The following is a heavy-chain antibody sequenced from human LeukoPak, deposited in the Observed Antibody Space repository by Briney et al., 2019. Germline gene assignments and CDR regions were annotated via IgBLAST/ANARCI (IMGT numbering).Heavy chain of an antibody. V-gene: IGHV1-18*01. CDR1: GYTFTIYG. D-gene: IGHD2-2*01. Sequence: ASVKVSCKASGYTFTIYGISWVRQAPGQGLEWMGWISAHNGNTNYAQKLQGRVTMTTDTSTSTAYMELRSLRSDDTAVYYCARDNIVVVPAASYYYYMDVWGKGTTVTVSS. J-gene: IGHJ6*03. CDR3: ARDNIVVVPAASYYYYMDV. CDR2: ISAHNGNT.